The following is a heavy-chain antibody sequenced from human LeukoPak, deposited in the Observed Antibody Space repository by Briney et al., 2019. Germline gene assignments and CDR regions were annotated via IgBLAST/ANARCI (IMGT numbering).Heavy chain of an antibody. Sequence: GGSLRLSCAASGFTFSSYWMSWVRQAPGRGLEWVANIKQDGSEKYYVDSVKGRFTISRDNAKNSLYLQMNSLRAEDTAVYYCARVVQIEGSPSYFDYWGQGTLVTVSS. V-gene: IGHV3-7*03. J-gene: IGHJ4*02. CDR1: GFTFSSYW. D-gene: IGHD1-26*01. CDR3: ARVVQIEGSPSYFDY. CDR2: IKQDGSEK.